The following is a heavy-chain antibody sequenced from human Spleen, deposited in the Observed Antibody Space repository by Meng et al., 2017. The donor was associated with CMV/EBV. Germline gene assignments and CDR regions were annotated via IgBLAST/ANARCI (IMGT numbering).Heavy chain of an antibody. CDR2: ISGSSGST. CDR1: GFSFSSYA. J-gene: IGHJ4*02. D-gene: IGHD6-6*01. CDR3: AKIGSSSDY. Sequence: LRLSCAASGFSFSSYAMSWVRQAAGKGLEWVSTISGSSGSTYYADSVKGRFTISRDNSKNTLYLQMNSLRAEDTAVYYCAKIGSSSDYWGQGTLVTVSS. V-gene: IGHV3-23*01.